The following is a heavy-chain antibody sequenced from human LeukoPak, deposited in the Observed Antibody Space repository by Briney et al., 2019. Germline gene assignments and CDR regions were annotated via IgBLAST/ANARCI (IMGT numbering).Heavy chain of an antibody. V-gene: IGHV4-59*01. D-gene: IGHD4-17*01. CDR1: GGSISSYY. CDR3: ARVKTTVSDAFDI. Sequence: SETLSLTCTVSGGSISSYYWSWIRQPPGKGLEWIGYIYYSGSTSYNPSLKSRVTISVDTSKNQFSLKLSSVTAADTAVYYCARVKTTVSDAFDIWGQGTMVTVSS. CDR2: IYYSGST. J-gene: IGHJ3*02.